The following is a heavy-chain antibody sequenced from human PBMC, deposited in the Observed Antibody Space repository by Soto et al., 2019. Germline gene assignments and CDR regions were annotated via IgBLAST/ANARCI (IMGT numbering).Heavy chain of an antibody. Sequence: GASVKVSCKASGYTFTSYYMHWVRQAPGQGLEWMGIINPSGGSTSYAQKFQGRVTMTRDTSTSTVYMELSSLRSEDTAVYYCASDSDTGTTLYYYYYGMDVWGQGTTVTVSS. D-gene: IGHD1-7*01. J-gene: IGHJ6*02. CDR2: INPSGGST. CDR3: ASDSDTGTTLYYYYYGMDV. CDR1: GYTFTSYY. V-gene: IGHV1-46*01.